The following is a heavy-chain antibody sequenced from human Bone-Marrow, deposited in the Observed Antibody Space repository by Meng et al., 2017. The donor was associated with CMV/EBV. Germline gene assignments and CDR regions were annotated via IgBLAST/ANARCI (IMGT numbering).Heavy chain of an antibody. D-gene: IGHD4-23*01. V-gene: IGHV3-30*03. Sequence: GESLKISCAASGFTVSSNYMSWVRQAPGKGLEWVAVISYDGSNKYYADSVKGRFTISRDNSKNTLYLQMNSLRAEDTAVYYCARPFYYGGNHDAFDIWGQGTMVTVSS. J-gene: IGHJ3*02. CDR1: GFTVSSNY. CDR3: ARPFYYGGNHDAFDI. CDR2: ISYDGSNK.